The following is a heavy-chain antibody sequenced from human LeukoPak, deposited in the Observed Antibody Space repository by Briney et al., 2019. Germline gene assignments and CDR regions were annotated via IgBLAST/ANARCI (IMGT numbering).Heavy chain of an antibody. D-gene: IGHD4-23*01. J-gene: IGHJ4*02. CDR1: GFTFTTYS. V-gene: IGHV3-23*01. Sequence: GGSLRLSCEASGFTFTTYSMTWVRQAPGKGLEWVSAISGSGGSTYYADSVKGRFTISRDNSKNTLYLQMNSLRAEDTAVYYCARAQRGGNSMAGFDYWGQGTLVTVFS. CDR3: ARAQRGGNSMAGFDY. CDR2: ISGSGGST.